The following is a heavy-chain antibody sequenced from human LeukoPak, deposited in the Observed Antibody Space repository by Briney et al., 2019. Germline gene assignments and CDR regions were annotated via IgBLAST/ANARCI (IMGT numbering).Heavy chain of an antibody. J-gene: IGHJ4*02. Sequence: GGSLRLSCAASGFTFSSYSMNWVRQAPGKGLEWVSYISSSSSTIYYADSVKGRFTISRDDAKNSLYLQMNSLRDEDTAVYYCARDSEAVYGANTDYWGQGTLVTVSS. CDR2: ISSSSSTI. V-gene: IGHV3-48*02. CDR3: ARDSEAVYGANTDY. CDR1: GFTFSSYS. D-gene: IGHD4-17*01.